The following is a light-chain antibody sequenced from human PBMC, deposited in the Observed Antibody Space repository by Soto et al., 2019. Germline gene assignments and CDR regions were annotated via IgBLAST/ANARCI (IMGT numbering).Light chain of an antibody. Sequence: DIQLTQSPPSLSASVGDRVSITCQASLDIRNYLNWYQHKPGRAPKLLIYDTSNLETGVPSRFGGSASGTNFSLIITGLQPEDVAKYYCQQYENLPYTFGQGTKLEI. J-gene: IGKJ2*01. CDR3: QQYENLPYT. CDR2: DTS. V-gene: IGKV1-33*01. CDR1: LDIRNY.